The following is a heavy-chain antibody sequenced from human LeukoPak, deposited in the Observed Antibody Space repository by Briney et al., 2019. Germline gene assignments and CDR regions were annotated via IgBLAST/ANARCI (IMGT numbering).Heavy chain of an antibody. J-gene: IGHJ4*02. V-gene: IGHV1-2*02. CDR2: INPNSGGT. D-gene: IGHD4-17*01. CDR3: ARDRDYGDSFDY. CDR1: GYTFTGYY. Sequence: GASVKVSCKASGYTFTGYYMHWVRQAPGQGLEWMGWINPNSGGTNYAQKFQGRVTMTRDTSISIAYMELSRLRSDDTAVYYCARDRDYGDSFDYWGQGTLVTVSS.